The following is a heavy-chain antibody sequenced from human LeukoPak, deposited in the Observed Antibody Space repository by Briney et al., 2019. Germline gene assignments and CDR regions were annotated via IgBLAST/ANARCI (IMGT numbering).Heavy chain of an antibody. D-gene: IGHD5-18*01. CDR2: INPNSGGT. CDR3: ARDFPIQIWTRTPWFDP. CDR1: GYTFTGYY. V-gene: IGHV1-2*02. Sequence: ASVKVSCKASGYTFTGYYIHWVRQAPGQGLEWMGWINPNSGGTNYAQRFQGRVTMTRDTSISTAYIELSRLTSDDTAVYYCARDFPIQIWTRTPWFDPWGQGTLVTASS. J-gene: IGHJ5*02.